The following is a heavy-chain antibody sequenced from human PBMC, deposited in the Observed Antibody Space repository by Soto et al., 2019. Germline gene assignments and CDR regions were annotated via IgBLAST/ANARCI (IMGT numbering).Heavy chain of an antibody. CDR2: LTWNGEVL. V-gene: IGHV3-9*01. J-gene: IGHJ4*02. CDR1: GFTFDDYA. CDR3: VKDSESSGYLTHLDY. D-gene: IGHD3-22*01. Sequence: GGSLRLSCVASGFTFDDYAIHWVRQTPGKGLEWVSGLTWNGEVLGYADSVKGRFTTSRDNAKNSLYLEMNSLRPEDTALYYCVKDSESSGYLTHLDYWGQGTLVTVSS.